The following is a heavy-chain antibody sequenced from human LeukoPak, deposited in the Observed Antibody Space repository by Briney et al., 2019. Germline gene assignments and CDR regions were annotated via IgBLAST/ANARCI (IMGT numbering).Heavy chain of an antibody. V-gene: IGHV4-34*01. Sequence: SETLSLTCAVYGGSFSGYHWSWIRQPPGKGLEWIGEINHNGSTNYNPSLKSRVTISVDTSKNQFSLKLSSVTAADTAVYYCARGVGDIVVVPAANAFDIWGQGTMVTVSS. CDR3: ARGVGDIVVVPAANAFDI. D-gene: IGHD2-2*01. CDR1: GGSFSGYH. CDR2: INHNGST. J-gene: IGHJ3*02.